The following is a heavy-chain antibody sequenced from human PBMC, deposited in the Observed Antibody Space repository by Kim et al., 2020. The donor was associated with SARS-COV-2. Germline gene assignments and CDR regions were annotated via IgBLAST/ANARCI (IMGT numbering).Heavy chain of an antibody. CDR3: ARDIYSSTWYFDY. CDR1: GFLFSTYG. CDR2: ISHDGNKK. D-gene: IGHD2-2*01. Sequence: GGSLRLSCAASGFLFSTYGMHWVRQAPGKGLEWVALISHDGNKKYYADSVKGRFTVSRDNSKNTMYLQMNSLRAEDTAVYYCARDIYSSTWYFDYWGHGALVTVSS. J-gene: IGHJ4*01. V-gene: IGHV3-33*05.